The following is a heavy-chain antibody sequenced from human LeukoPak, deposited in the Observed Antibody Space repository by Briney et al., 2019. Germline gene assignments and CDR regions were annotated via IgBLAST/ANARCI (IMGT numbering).Heavy chain of an antibody. Sequence: ASVKVSCKASGYTFTSYGISWVRQAPGQGLEWMGWISAYNGNTNYAQKLQGRVTMTTDTSTSTAYMELRSPRSDDTAVYYCARVPGYSYYFNWFDYWGQGTLVTVSS. CDR2: ISAYNGNT. D-gene: IGHD5-18*01. J-gene: IGHJ4*02. V-gene: IGHV1-18*01. CDR3: ARVPGYSYYFNWFDY. CDR1: GYTFTSYG.